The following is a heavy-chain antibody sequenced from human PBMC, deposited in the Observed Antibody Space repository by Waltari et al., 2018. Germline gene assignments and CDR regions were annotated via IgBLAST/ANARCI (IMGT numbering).Heavy chain of an antibody. J-gene: IGHJ5*02. Sequence: QVQLQQWGAGLLKPSETLSLTCTVSGVSFSDYYWTWIRQPPGKGLEWIGEINHGGSAKYNPSLMSRVTISVDTSKNQISLKMNSMSAADTAVYYCARGTTIFGLRWFDPWGQGTLVTVSS. V-gene: IGHV4-34*01. CDR2: INHGGSA. D-gene: IGHD3-3*01. CDR1: GVSFSDYY. CDR3: ARGTTIFGLRWFDP.